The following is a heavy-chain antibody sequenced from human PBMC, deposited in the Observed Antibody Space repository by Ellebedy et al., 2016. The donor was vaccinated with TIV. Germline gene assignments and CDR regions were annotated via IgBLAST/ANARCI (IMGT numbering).Heavy chain of an antibody. CDR3: ARIGYCSTPSCSGAFDI. V-gene: IGHV4-28*05. J-gene: IGHJ3*02. Sequence: MPSETLSLTCAVSGYSISSNNWWGWIRQPPGKGLEWIGYIYYSGSIYYNPSLKSRVTMSVDTSKNQFSLKLSSVTAVNTALYYCARIGYCSTPSCSGAFDIWGQGTMVTVSS. CDR2: IYYSGSI. CDR1: GYSISSNNW. D-gene: IGHD2-2*01.